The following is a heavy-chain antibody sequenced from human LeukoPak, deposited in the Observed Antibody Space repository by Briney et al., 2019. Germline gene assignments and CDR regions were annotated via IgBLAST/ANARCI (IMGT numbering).Heavy chain of an antibody. J-gene: IGHJ4*02. D-gene: IGHD2-21*02. CDR3: ARQVATRDYFDY. V-gene: IGHV5-51*01. CDR2: IYPGDSDT. CDR1: GYMFTNYW. Sequence: GESLKISCKGSGYMFTNYWIGWVRQMPGKGLEWMGIIYPGDSDTRYSPSFQGQVTISADKSTSTAYLQWSSLQASDTAIYYCARQVATRDYFDYWGQGTLVTVSS.